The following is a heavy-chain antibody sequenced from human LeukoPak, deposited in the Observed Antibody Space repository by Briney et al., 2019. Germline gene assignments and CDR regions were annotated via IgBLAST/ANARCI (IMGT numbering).Heavy chain of an antibody. CDR1: GFTFSSYS. D-gene: IGHD2-2*01. CDR2: ISSSSSYI. Sequence: GGSLRLSCAASGFTFSSYSMNLVRQAPRKGLEWVSSISSSSSYIYYADSVKGRFTISRDNAKNSLYLQMNSLRAEDTAVYYCARDTSMGYCSSTSCSRYYYYGMDVWGQGTTVTVSS. CDR3: ARDTSMGYCSSTSCSRYYYYGMDV. J-gene: IGHJ6*02. V-gene: IGHV3-21*01.